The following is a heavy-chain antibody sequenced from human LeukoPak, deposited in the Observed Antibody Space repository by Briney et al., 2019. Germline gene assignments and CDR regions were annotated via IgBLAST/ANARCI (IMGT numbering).Heavy chain of an antibody. CDR1: GFTFSSYE. V-gene: IGHV3-48*03. CDR3: ARRIAAAGRSFDY. CDR2: ISNSGSTI. Sequence: PGGSLRLSCAASGFTFSSYEMNWVRQAPGKGLEWVSYISNSGSTIYYADSVKGRFTISRDNAKNSLYLQMNSLRAEDTAVYYCARRIAAAGRSFDYWGQGTLVTVSS. D-gene: IGHD6-13*01. J-gene: IGHJ4*02.